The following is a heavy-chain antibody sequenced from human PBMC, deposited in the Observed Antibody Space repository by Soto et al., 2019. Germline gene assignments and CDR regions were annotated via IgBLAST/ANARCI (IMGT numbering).Heavy chain of an antibody. CDR1: GFTFSNYD. J-gene: IGHJ6*02. CDR2: VSESGRST. CDR3: AKDRRGVMDV. Sequence: EVQLLESGGGLVQPGGSLRLSCAASGFTFSNYDMSWVRQAPGKGLEWVSAVSESGRSTYYADSVKGHFTISRDNSKNTLYLQMNSLRAGDTAIYFCAKDRRGVMDVWGQGTTVTVSS. D-gene: IGHD3-10*01. V-gene: IGHV3-23*01.